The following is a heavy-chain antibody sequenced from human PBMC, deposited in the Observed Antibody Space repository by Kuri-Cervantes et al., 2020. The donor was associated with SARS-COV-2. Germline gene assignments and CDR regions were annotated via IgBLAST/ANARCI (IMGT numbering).Heavy chain of an antibody. CDR1: GFTFSNYA. CDR2: ISGSGGST. CDR3: ANGYGDNHRSPFNY. D-gene: IGHD4-17*01. V-gene: IGHV3-23*01. J-gene: IGHJ4*02. Sequence: GESLKISCAASGFTFSNYAMSWVRQAPGKGLEWASAISGSGGSTYYADSVKGRFTISRDNSKNTLYLQMNSLRAEVTAGYYCANGYGDNHRSPFNYWGQGTLVTVSS.